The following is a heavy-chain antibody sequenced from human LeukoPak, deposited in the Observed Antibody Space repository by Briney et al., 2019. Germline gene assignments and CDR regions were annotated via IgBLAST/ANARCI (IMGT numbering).Heavy chain of an antibody. J-gene: IGHJ3*02. CDR2: IKEDGSEK. CDR1: GFTVSSNY. Sequence: GGSLRLSCAASGFTVSSNYMSWVRQAPGEGLEWVANIKEDGSEKYYVDSVKGRFTISRDNAKNSLYLQMNSLRAEDTAVYYCASGDAFDIWGQGTLVTVSS. V-gene: IGHV3-7*01. CDR3: ASGDAFDI.